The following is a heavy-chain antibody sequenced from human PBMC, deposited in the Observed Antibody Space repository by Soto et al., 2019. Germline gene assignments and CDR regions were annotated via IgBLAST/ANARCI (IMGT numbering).Heavy chain of an antibody. CDR2: IYTGGNT. CDR1: GFTVGSNY. J-gene: IGHJ6*02. V-gene: IGHV3-53*02. CDR3: ASPSSRSTGYYYYYGMDV. D-gene: IGHD2-8*02. Sequence: EVQLVETGGGLIQPWGSLRLSCAASGFTVGSNYMSWVRQAPGKGLEWVSVIYTGGNTYYADSVKGRFTISRDNSKNTLYLQMNSLRAEDTAVYYCASPSSRSTGYYYYYGMDVWGQGTTVTVSS.